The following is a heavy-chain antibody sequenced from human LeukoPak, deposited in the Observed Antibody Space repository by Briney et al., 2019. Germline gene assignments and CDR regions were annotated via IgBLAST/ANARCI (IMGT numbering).Heavy chain of an antibody. D-gene: IGHD5-12*01. Sequence: ASVKVSCKASGYTFSGFYTHWVRRAPGQGLEWMGWINPNSGVTNYAQKLQGRVTITRDTSIDTAYMQLSRLRSDDTAVYYCAKDRYGDYEAPFHYYMDAWGRGTTVTVSS. CDR2: INPNSGVT. CDR3: AKDRYGDYEAPFHYYMDA. V-gene: IGHV1-2*02. J-gene: IGHJ6*03. CDR1: GYTFSGFY.